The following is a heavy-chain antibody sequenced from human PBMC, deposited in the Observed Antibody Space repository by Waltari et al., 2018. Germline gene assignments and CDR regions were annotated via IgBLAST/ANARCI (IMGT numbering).Heavy chain of an antibody. CDR2: INPNSGGT. V-gene: IGHV1-2*06. J-gene: IGHJ4*02. CDR1: GYTFTGYY. CDR3: ARDCGAAREGVCDY. D-gene: IGHD6-6*01. Sequence: QVQLVQSGAEVKKPGASVKVSCKASGYTFTGYYMHWVRLAPGQGLEWRGRINPNSGGTNYEQKFQGRVTMTRDTSISTAYMELSRLRSDDTAVYYCARDCGAAREGVCDYWGQGTLVTVSS.